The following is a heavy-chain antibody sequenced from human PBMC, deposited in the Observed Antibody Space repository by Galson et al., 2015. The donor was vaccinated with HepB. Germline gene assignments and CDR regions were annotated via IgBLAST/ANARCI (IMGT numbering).Heavy chain of an antibody. D-gene: IGHD3-10*01. V-gene: IGHV4-34*01. CDR1: GGSLSGFF. CDR2: INHSGST. J-gene: IGHJ6*02. Sequence: LVKPTQTLSLTCAASGGSLSGFFWSWIRQPPGKGLEGIGEINHSGSTNYDSSLKTRFTMAVNTSKNQFSLKLNSVTAADTGVYYCAKSRRGRERYHGSAHVSKYDVLDVWGPGTTVIVSS. CDR3: AKSRRGRERYHGSAHVSKYDVLDV.